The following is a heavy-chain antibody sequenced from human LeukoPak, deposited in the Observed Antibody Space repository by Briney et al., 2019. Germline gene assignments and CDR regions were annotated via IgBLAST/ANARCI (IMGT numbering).Heavy chain of an antibody. J-gene: IGHJ4*02. CDR1: GFTFSSYG. CDR2: ISGIGGST. Sequence: GGSLRLSCAASGFTFSSYGMSWVRQAPGKGLEWVSDISGIGGSTYYADSVKGRFTISRDNSKNTLYLQMNSLRAEATAVYYCAKGARRYRDSSGYYDSTAYAGDYSGQGTLVTVSS. V-gene: IGHV3-23*01. CDR3: AKGARRYRDSSGYYDSTAYAGDY. D-gene: IGHD3-22*01.